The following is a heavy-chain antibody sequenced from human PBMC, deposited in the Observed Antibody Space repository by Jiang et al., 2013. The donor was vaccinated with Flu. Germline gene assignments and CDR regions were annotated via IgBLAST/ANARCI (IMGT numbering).Heavy chain of an antibody. CDR1: GGSITSSNYY. D-gene: IGHD6-13*01. V-gene: IGHV4-39*01. J-gene: IGHJ4*02. CDR3: ARSTIAEVFDY. Sequence: GSGLVKPSETLSLTCNVSGGSITSSNYYWGWIRQPPGKGLEWIGSISRTGSTYNNPSLKSRLTISLDASSNQVSLKLNSVTAADTALYYCARSTIAEVFDYWGQGTLVTVSS. CDR2: ISRTGST.